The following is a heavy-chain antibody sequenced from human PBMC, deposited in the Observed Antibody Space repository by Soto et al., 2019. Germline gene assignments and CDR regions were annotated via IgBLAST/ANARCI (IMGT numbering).Heavy chain of an antibody. Sequence: GESLKISCKGSGYSFTSYWIGWVRQMPGKGLEWMGIIYPGDSDTRYSPSFQGQVTISADKSISTAYLQWSSLKASDTAMYYCARHVGCSSTSCYAGYYYYMDVWGKGTTVTVS. CDR3: ARHVGCSSTSCYAGYYYYMDV. CDR1: GYSFTSYW. CDR2: IYPGDSDT. V-gene: IGHV5-51*01. D-gene: IGHD2-2*01. J-gene: IGHJ6*03.